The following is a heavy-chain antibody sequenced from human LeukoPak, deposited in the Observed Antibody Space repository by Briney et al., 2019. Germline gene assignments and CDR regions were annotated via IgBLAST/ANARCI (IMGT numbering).Heavy chain of an antibody. CDR1: GGSFSGYY. D-gene: IGHD3-16*02. CDR2: INHSGST. J-gene: IGHJ4*02. Sequence: SETLSLTCAVYGGSFSGYYWSWIRQPPGKGLEWNGEINHSGSTNYNPSLKSRVTISVDTSKNQFSLKLSSVTAADTAVYYCARGPHDYVWGSYRPIDYWGQGTLVTVSS. CDR3: ARGPHDYVWGSYRPIDY. V-gene: IGHV4-34*01.